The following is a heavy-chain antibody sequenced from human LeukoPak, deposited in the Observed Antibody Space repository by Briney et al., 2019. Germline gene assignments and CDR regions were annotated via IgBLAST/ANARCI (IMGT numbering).Heavy chain of an antibody. J-gene: IGHJ6*02. V-gene: IGHV1-8*01. D-gene: IGHD3-3*01. Sequence: ASVKVSCKASGYTFTSYDINWVRQATGQGLEWMGWINPNSGNTGYAQKFQGRVTMTRNTSISTACMELSSLRSEDTAVYYCARFAVLRFLEWLPVLRGMDVWGQGTTVTVSS. CDR1: GYTFTSYD. CDR2: INPNSGNT. CDR3: ARFAVLRFLEWLPVLRGMDV.